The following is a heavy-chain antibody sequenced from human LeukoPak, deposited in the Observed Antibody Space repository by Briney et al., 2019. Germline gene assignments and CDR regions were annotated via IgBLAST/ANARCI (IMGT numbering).Heavy chain of an antibody. D-gene: IGHD1-26*01. CDR2: INHRGST. Sequence: SETLSLTCAVYGGSFSGYYWSWIRQPPAKGLEWIGEINHRGSTNYDPSLKSRVTVSVDTSKNQFSLTLNSVTAADTATYYCTRESGAFSPFSFWGQGTLVTVSS. J-gene: IGHJ1*01. V-gene: IGHV4-34*01. CDR3: TRESGAFSPFSF. CDR1: GGSFSGYY.